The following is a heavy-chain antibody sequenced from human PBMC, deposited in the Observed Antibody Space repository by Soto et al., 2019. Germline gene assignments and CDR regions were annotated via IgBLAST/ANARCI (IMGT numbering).Heavy chain of an antibody. D-gene: IGHD2-15*01. J-gene: IGHJ4*02. CDR2: ISAYNGNT. V-gene: IGHV1-18*01. CDR1: VYTFTSYG. CDR3: ARTPPLEPVHFDY. Sequence: QVQLVQSGAEVTKPGASVKVSCKASVYTFTSYGISWVRQAPGQGLESMGWISAYNGNTNYAQKLQGRVTMTTDTSTSTASMELRSLRSDDTAVYYLARTPPLEPVHFDYWGQGTLVTGSS.